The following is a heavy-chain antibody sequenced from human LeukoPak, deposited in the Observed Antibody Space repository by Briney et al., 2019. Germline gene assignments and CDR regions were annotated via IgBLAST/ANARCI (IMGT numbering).Heavy chain of an antibody. CDR3: ARDRNYYDSRGWYFDY. V-gene: IGHV4-30-4*08. CDR1: GGSISSGDYY. J-gene: IGHJ4*02. D-gene: IGHD3-22*01. CDR2: IYYSGST. Sequence: SQTLSLTCTVSGGSISSGDYYWSWIRQPPGKVLEWIGYIYYSGSTYYIPSLKSRVTISVDKSKNQYSLKLSSVTAADTAVYYCARDRNYYDSRGWYFDYWGQGTLVTVSS.